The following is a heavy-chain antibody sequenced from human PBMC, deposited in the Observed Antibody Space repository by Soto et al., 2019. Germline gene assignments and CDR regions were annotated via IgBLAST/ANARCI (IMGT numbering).Heavy chain of an antibody. CDR3: ARAPGYYALHWFAP. CDR2: INHSGST. D-gene: IGHD3-22*01. V-gene: IGHV4-34*01. CDR1: GGSFSGYY. Sequence: PSETLSLTCAVYGGSFSGYYWSWIRQPPGKGLEWIGEINHSGSTNYNPSLKSRVTISVDASKNKFSLKLSSVTAADTAVYYCARAPGYYALHWFAPSGQGTLVIVYS. J-gene: IGHJ5*02.